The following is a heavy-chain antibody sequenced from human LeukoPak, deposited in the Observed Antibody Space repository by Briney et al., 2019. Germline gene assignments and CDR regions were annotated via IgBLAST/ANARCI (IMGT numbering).Heavy chain of an antibody. J-gene: IGHJ4*02. CDR2: IRSKPYGGTP. CDR1: GFTFSSYD. V-gene: IGHV3-49*04. Sequence: PGGSLRLSCAASGFTFSSYDINWVRQAPGKGLEWVGFIRSKPYGGTPEYAASVKGRFTISRDDSKSIAYLQMNSLEIEDTAVYYCARGILTGGRYYFDYWGQGTLVTVSS. D-gene: IGHD3-9*01. CDR3: ARGILTGGRYYFDY.